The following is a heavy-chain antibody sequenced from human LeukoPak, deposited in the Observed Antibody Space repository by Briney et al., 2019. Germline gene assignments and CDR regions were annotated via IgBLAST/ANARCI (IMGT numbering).Heavy chain of an antibody. CDR2: FTGSGNTK. Sequence: GGSLRLSCAASGFTFSDYYMSWLRQAPGKGLEWISYFTGSGNTKYYANSVKGRFTISRDNAKNSLYLQMNSLRAEDTAVYFCARRILPATQTFDYWGQGTLVTVSS. J-gene: IGHJ4*02. CDR3: ARRILPATQTFDY. CDR1: GFTFSDYY. V-gene: IGHV3-11*01. D-gene: IGHD2-2*01.